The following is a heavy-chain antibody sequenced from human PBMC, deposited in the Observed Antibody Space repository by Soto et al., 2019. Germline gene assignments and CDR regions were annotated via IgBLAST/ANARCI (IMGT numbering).Heavy chain of an antibody. D-gene: IGHD7-27*01. J-gene: IGHJ4*02. V-gene: IGHV4-31*03. Sequence: PSETLSLTCSVSGSSISSGTYYWTWIRQHPGKGPEWIGYIHNSGTTYYNPSLKSRVTISVDTSKNQFSLNLSSVTAADTAVYYCAREGSGPLDHWGKGILVTVSS. CDR1: GSSISSGTYY. CDR2: IHNSGTT. CDR3: AREGSGPLDH.